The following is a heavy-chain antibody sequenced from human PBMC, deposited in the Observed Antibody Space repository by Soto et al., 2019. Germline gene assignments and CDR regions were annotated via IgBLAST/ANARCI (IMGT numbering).Heavy chain of an antibody. Sequence: QVQLVQSAAEVKKPGASMRVSCEASGYTFNHYGISWVRRAPGQGLEWLGWISAHNGNTNYAQKFQDRVTMTTDTSTSTAYMELRSLRSDDTAVYYCARGTLSSFPETEGTYYGLNYWGQGTLVTVSS. V-gene: IGHV1-18*01. D-gene: IGHD3-10*01. J-gene: IGHJ4*02. CDR3: ARGTLSSFPETEGTYYGLNY. CDR1: GYTFNHYG. CDR2: ISAHNGNT.